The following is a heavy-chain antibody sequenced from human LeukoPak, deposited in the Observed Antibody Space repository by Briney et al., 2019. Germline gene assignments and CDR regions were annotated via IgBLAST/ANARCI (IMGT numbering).Heavy chain of an antibody. D-gene: IGHD3-3*01. CDR1: GGSISSSSYY. J-gene: IGHJ5*02. CDR3: ARQPPHDYDFWSGYPGGWLDP. Sequence: SETLSLTCTVSGGSISSSSYYWGWIRQPPGKGLEWIGSIYYSGSTYYNPSLKSPVTISVDTSKNQSSLKLSSVTAADTAVYYCARQPPHDYDFWSGYPGGWLDPWGQGTLVTVSS. V-gene: IGHV4-39*01. CDR2: IYYSGST.